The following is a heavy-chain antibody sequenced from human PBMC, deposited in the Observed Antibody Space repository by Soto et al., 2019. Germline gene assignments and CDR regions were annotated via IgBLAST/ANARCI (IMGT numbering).Heavy chain of an antibody. CDR2: ISSSSSTI. J-gene: IGHJ6*03. Sequence: GGSLRLSCAASGFTFSSYSMNWVRQAPGKGLEWVSYISSSSSTIYYADSVKGRFTISRDNAKNPLYLQMNSLRAEDTAVYYRARDKTTGVPYYYYMDVWGKGTTVTVSS. D-gene: IGHD4-4*01. CDR3: ARDKTTGVPYYYYMDV. CDR1: GFTFSSYS. V-gene: IGHV3-48*01.